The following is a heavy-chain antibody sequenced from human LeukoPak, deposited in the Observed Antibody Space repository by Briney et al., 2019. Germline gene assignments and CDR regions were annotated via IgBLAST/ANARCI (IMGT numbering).Heavy chain of an antibody. CDR1: GYTFTSYY. CDR3: ARGSPRFGYYDSSGYYTFDY. CDR2: INPSGGST. J-gene: IGHJ4*02. D-gene: IGHD3-22*01. V-gene: IGHV1-46*01. Sequence: ASVKVSCKASGYTFTSYYMHWVRQAPGQGLEWMGIINPSGGSTSYAQKFQGRVTMTRDMSTSTVYMELSSLRSEDTAVYYCARGSPRFGYYDSSGYYTFDYWGQGTLVTVSS.